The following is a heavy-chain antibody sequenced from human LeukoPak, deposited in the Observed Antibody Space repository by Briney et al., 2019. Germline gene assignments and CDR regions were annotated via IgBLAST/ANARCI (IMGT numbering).Heavy chain of an antibody. CDR3: ATDAGSGY. CDR2: IKQDGSES. J-gene: IGHJ4*01. D-gene: IGHD6-25*01. Sequence: AGGSLRLSCAASGFTFSSYWMTWVRQAPGKGLEWVASIKQDGSESHYVDSVKGRFTIYRDNAKNSLYLQMNALRDEDTAVYYCATDAGSGYWGQGTLVTVSS. CDR1: GFTFSSYW. V-gene: IGHV3-7*03.